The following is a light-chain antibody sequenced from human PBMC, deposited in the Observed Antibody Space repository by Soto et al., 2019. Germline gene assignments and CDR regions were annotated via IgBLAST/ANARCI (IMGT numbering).Light chain of an antibody. CDR3: SSYRSSSPVYV. V-gene: IGLV2-14*03. J-gene: IGLJ1*01. CDR1: SSDVGGYNY. Sequence: QSSLTQPASVSGTPGQSITLSCTGTSSDVGGYNYVSWYQQHPGKAPKLLIYDVTNRPSGVSNRFSGSKSGNTASLTISWLQAEDEADYYCSSYRSSSPVYVFGPGTKLTVL. CDR2: DVT.